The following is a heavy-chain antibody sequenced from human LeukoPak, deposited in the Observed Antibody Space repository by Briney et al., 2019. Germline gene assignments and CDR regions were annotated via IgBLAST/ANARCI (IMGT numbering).Heavy chain of an antibody. CDR2: IYYSGST. CDR1: GGSISSYY. D-gene: IGHD2-2*01. Sequence: PSETLSLTCTVSGGSISSYYWSWIRQPPGKGLEWIGYIYYSGSTNYNPSLKSRVTISVDTSKNQFSLKLSSVTAADTAVYYCARGHRRRYALNYYFDYWGQGTLVTVSS. J-gene: IGHJ4*02. CDR3: ARGHRRRYALNYYFDY. V-gene: IGHV4-59*12.